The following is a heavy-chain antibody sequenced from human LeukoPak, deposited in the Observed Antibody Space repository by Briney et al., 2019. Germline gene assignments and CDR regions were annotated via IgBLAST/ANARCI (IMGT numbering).Heavy chain of an antibody. Sequence: SETLSLTCPVSSGSISSGVYYWSWIRQHPGKGLEWIGYIYYSGSTYYNPSLRSRVTISVDTSKNQFSLKLSSVTAADTAVYCCARGVRWLQLSYFDYWGQGTLVTVSS. CDR3: ARGVRWLQLSYFDY. D-gene: IGHD5-24*01. V-gene: IGHV4-31*03. CDR1: SGSISSGVYY. J-gene: IGHJ4*02. CDR2: IYYSGST.